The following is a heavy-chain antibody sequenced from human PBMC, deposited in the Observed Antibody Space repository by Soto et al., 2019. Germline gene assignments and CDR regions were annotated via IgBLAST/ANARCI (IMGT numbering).Heavy chain of an antibody. V-gene: IGHV3-7*01. Sequence: GGSLRLSCASSVFTFSISWMTCVRHSPGKGLAWVANIKEDGSEKYYVDSVKGRFTISRDNTNESLYLQMNSLRAEDTAVYYCARGTATVGYRGLEVWGQGTTCSVSS. D-gene: IGHD4-4*01. CDR2: IKEDGSEK. CDR3: ARGTATVGYRGLEV. CDR1: VFTFSISW. J-gene: IGHJ6*01.